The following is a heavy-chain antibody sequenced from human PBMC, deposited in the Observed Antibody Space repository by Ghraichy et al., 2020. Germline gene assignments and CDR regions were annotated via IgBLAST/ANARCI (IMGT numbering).Heavy chain of an antibody. D-gene: IGHD4-11*01. Sequence: GGPLGLSCAASGFTFSSYAMHWVRQAPGKGLEYVSAISSNGGSTYYANSVKGRFTISRDNSKNTLYLQMGSLRAEDMAVYYCARSRDSNHDPSNYYYYGMDVWGQGTTVTVSS. CDR1: GFTFSSYA. CDR2: ISSNGGST. V-gene: IGHV3-64*01. J-gene: IGHJ6*02. CDR3: ARSRDSNHDPSNYYYYGMDV.